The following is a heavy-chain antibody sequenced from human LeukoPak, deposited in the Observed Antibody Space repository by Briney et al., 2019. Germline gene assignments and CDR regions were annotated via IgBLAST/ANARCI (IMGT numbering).Heavy chain of an antibody. J-gene: IGHJ4*02. CDR2: ISGSGGST. D-gene: IGHD5-24*01. CDR3: ARGGGYKTPAFDY. V-gene: IGHV3-23*01. Sequence: GGSLRLSCGASGFTFSSYGMSWVRQAPGKGLEWLSAISGSGGSTYYADSVKGRFTISRDKSKNTLYLQMNSLRAEDTAIYYCARGGGYKTPAFDYWGQGALVTVSS. CDR1: GFTFSSYG.